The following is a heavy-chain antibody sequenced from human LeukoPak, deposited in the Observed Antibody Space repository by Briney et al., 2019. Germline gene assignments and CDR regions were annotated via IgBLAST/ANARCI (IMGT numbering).Heavy chain of an antibody. CDR2: IYTSGST. D-gene: IGHD3-22*01. Sequence: SQTLSLTCTVSGGSISSGSYYWSWIRQPAGKGLEWIGRIYTSGSTNYNPSLKSRVTISVDTSKNQFSLKLSSVTAADTAVYYCARAPLYCYISGGYFPPLFDYWGQGTLVTVSS. CDR3: ARAPLYCYISGGYFPPLFDY. CDR1: GGSISSGSYY. J-gene: IGHJ4*02. V-gene: IGHV4-61*02.